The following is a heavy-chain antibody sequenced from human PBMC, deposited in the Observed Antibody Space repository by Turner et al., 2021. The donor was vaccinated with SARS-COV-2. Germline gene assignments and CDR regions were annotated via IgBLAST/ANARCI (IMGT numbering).Heavy chain of an antibody. CDR1: EFTLSSYG. J-gene: IGHJ6*02. V-gene: IGHV3-30*18. CDR3: AKDKHPDGMDV. Sequence: QVQLVETGGGAVQTGRSLRPDCAAAEFTLSSYGMHWVRQAPGKGLEWVAVISYDGSQKYYADSVKGRFTISRDNSKNTLYLQMNSLRAEDTAVYYCAKDKHPDGMDVWGQGTTVTVSS. CDR2: ISYDGSQK.